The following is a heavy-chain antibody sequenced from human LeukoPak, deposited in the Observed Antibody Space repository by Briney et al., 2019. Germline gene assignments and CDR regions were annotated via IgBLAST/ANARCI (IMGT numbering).Heavy chain of an antibody. Sequence: PGWSMRLSCTAAGFTFGDYAMSWVRQAPGKGLEWVGFIRSKAYGGTTEYAASVKGRFTISRDDSKSIAYLQMNSLKTEDTAVYYCTKNYYISYYYYYMDVWGKGTTVTVSS. CDR3: TKNYYISYYYYYMDV. J-gene: IGHJ6*03. CDR2: IRSKAYGGTT. D-gene: IGHD1-26*01. CDR1: GFTFGDYA. V-gene: IGHV3-49*04.